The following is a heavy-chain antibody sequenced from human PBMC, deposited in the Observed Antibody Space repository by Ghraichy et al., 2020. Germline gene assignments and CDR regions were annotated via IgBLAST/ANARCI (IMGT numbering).Heavy chain of an antibody. Sequence: GSLRLSCAASGFTFSSYAMHWVRQAPGKGLEWVAVISYDGSNKYYADSVKGRFTISRDNSKNTLYLQMNSLRAEDTAVYYCARDSHAGNGWGYWGQGTLVTVSS. CDR3: ARDSHAGNGWGY. D-gene: IGHD3-16*01. CDR2: ISYDGSNK. J-gene: IGHJ4*02. CDR1: GFTFSSYA. V-gene: IGHV3-30-3*01.